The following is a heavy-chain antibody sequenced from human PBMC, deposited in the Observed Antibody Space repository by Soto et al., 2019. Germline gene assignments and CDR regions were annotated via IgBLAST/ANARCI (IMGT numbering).Heavy chain of an antibody. CDR3: TTAWFGVSSGGPRGYYGMDD. CDR1: GGTFSRNA. D-gene: IGHD2-15*01. V-gene: IGHV1-69*06. Sequence: QVQLVQSGAEVKKPGSSVKVSCTASGGTFSRNAINWVRQAPGQGLEWMGGIIPILGTPNYARRFQGRVTIKGDKTTSTANTELSSLISENMAVYYCTTAWFGVSSGGPRGYYGMDDWGQGTTVSVSS. J-gene: IGHJ6*02. CDR2: IIPILGTP.